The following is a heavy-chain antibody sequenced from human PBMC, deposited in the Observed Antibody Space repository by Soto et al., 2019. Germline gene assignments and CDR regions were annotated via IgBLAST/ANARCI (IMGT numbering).Heavy chain of an antibody. CDR3: ARVITICGVVPCVHGMDV. D-gene: IGHD3-3*01. CDR2: ISYDGSNK. V-gene: IGHV3-30-3*01. Sequence: PGGSLRLSCAASGFTFSSYAMHWVRQAPGKGLEWVAVISYDGSNKYYADSVKGRFTISRDNSKNTLYLQMNSLRAEDTAVYYCARVITICGVVPCVHGMDVWGQGTTVTVSS. CDR1: GFTFSSYA. J-gene: IGHJ6*02.